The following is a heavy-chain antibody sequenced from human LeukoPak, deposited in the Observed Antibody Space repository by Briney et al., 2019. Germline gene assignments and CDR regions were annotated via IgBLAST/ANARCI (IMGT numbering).Heavy chain of an antibody. CDR1: GGSSSGYY. J-gene: IGHJ4*02. V-gene: IGHV4-34*01. CDR3: AIYRDGYNFGFDY. Sequence: SETLSLTCAVYGGSSSGYYWSWIRQPPGKGLEWIGEINHSGSTNYNPSLKSRVTISVDTSKNQFSLKLSSVTAADTAVYYCAIYRDGYNFGFDYWGQGTLVTVSS. D-gene: IGHD5-24*01. CDR2: INHSGST.